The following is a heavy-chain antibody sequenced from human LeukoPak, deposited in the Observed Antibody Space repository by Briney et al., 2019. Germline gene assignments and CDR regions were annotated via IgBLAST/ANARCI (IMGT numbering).Heavy chain of an antibody. CDR3: AVVGSGSYTMVYYYYGMDV. CDR1: GGTFSSYA. D-gene: IGHD3-10*01. V-gene: IGHV1-69*13. J-gene: IGHJ6*02. Sequence: GASVKVSCKASGGTFSSYAISWVRQAPGQGLEWMGGIIPIFGTANYAQKFQGRVTITADESTSTAYMELSSLRSEDTAVYYCAVVGSGSYTMVYYYYGMDVWGQGTTVTASS. CDR2: IIPIFGTA.